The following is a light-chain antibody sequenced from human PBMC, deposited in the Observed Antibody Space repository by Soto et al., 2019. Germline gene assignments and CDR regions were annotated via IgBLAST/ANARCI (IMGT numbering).Light chain of an antibody. CDR3: SSYAGSNNFV. Sequence: QSALTQPPSASGFPGQSVTISCTGTSSDVGYYDYVSWYQQHPGKATKLVIYEVTKRPSGVPDRVSASKSGNTASLTVSGLRAEDEAYYYCSSYAGSNNFVFGSGTKVTVL. V-gene: IGLV2-8*01. J-gene: IGLJ1*01. CDR1: SSDVGYYDY. CDR2: EVT.